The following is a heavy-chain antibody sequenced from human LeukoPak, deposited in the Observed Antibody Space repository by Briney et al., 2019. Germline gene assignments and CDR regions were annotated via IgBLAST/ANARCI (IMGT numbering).Heavy chain of an antibody. D-gene: IGHD6-19*01. V-gene: IGHV1-2*02. CDR1: GYTFSDYY. CDR3: ARATGSSGWFPRYYFDY. CDR2: IDPNSGGT. Sequence: ASVKVSCKASGYTFSDYYIHWVRQAPGQGLEWMEWIDPNSGGTKYEQTFQGRVTMTRDTSISTAYMDLTSLRSDDTALYYCARATGSSGWFPRYYFDYWGQGTLVTVSS. J-gene: IGHJ4*02.